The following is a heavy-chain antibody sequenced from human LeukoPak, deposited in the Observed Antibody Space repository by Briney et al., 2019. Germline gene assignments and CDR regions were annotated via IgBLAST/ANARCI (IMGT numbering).Heavy chain of an antibody. D-gene: IGHD6-6*01. V-gene: IGHV3-7*05. CDR3: AREYSSSARDY. CDR1: GFTFSTSW. J-gene: IGHJ4*02. CDR2: INQDESKT. Sequence: GGTLRLSCAASGFTFSTSWMSWVRHAPGKELEWVATINQDESKTYYVDSVRGRFTISRDNAKNSLYLQMNSLRADDTAVYFCAREYSSSARDYWGQGTLVTVSS.